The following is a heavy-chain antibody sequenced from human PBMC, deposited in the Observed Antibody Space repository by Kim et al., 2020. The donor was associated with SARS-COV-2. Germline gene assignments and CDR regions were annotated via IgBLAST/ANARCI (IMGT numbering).Heavy chain of an antibody. Sequence: PSRKRQVTIAVDTSKNQCALKLSSVTAADTAVYYCARAPTPMNDSWFDPWGQGTLVTVSS. D-gene: IGHD1-1*01. V-gene: IGHV4-31*01. CDR3: ARAPTPMNDSWFDP. J-gene: IGHJ5*02.